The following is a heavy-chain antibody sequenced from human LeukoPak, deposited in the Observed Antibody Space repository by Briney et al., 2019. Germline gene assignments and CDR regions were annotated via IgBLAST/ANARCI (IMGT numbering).Heavy chain of an antibody. CDR3: AKDIKRWGYYYYGMDV. J-gene: IGHJ6*02. CDR1: GFTFDDYA. V-gene: IGHV3-9*01. D-gene: IGHD5-24*01. Sequence: GGSPRLSCAASGFTFDDYAMHWVRQAPGKGLEWVSGISWNSGSLGYADSVKGRFTISRDNAKNSLYLQMNSLRAEDTALYYCAKDIKRWGYYYYGMDVWGQGTTVTVSS. CDR2: ISWNSGSL.